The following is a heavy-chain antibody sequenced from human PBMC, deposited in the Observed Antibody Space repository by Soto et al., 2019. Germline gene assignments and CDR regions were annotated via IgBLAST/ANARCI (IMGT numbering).Heavy chain of an antibody. CDR3: ARVEYYEINWFDP. CDR1: GGSISSGGYY. J-gene: IGHJ5*02. D-gene: IGHD3-22*01. Sequence: PSETLSLTCTVSGGSISSGGYYWSWIRQHPGKGLEWIGYIYYSGSAYYNPSLKSRVTISVDMSKNQFSLKLSSVTAADTAVYYCARVEYYEINWFDPWGQGTLVTVSS. V-gene: IGHV4-31*03. CDR2: IYYSGSA.